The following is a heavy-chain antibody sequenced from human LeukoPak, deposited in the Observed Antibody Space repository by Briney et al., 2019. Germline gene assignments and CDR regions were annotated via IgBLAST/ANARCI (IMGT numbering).Heavy chain of an antibody. V-gene: IGHV3-11*01. CDR1: GFTFSDYY. D-gene: IGHD4-11*01. CDR2: ISSSGSTR. Sequence: GGSLRLSCAASGFTFSDYYMSWIRQAPGKGLEWVSDISSSGSTRYYADSMKGRFTISRDNAKNSLYLQMNSLRAEDTAVYYCARVPPTYSNYMDVWGKGTTVTVSS. CDR3: ARVPPTYSNYMDV. J-gene: IGHJ6*03.